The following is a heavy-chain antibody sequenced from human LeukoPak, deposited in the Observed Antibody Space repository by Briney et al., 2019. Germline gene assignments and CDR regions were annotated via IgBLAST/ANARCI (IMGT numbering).Heavy chain of an antibody. CDR3: ARGGITVFGVVINYYYYYMDV. V-gene: IGHV1-69-2*01. CDR1: GYTFTDYY. Sequence: ASVKVSCKVSGYTFTDYYMHWVQQAPGKGLERMGLVDPEDGETIYAEKFQGRVTITADTSTDTAYMELSSLRSEDTAVYYCARGGITVFGVVINYYYYYMDVWGKGTTVTVSS. D-gene: IGHD3-3*01. J-gene: IGHJ6*03. CDR2: VDPEDGET.